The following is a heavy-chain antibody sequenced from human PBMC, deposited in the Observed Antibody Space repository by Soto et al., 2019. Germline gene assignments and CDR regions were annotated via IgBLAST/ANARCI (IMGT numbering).Heavy chain of an antibody. CDR2: INHSGST. D-gene: IGHD3-10*01. V-gene: IGHV4-34*01. J-gene: IGHJ6*02. CDR1: GGSFSGYY. CDR3: ARVVLLWFGELRYYGMDV. Sequence: PSETLSLTCAVYGGSFSGYYWSWIRQPPGKGLEWIGEINHSGSTNYNPSLKSRVTISVDTSKNQFSLKLSSVTAADTAVYYCARVVLLWFGELRYYGMDVWGQGTTVTAP.